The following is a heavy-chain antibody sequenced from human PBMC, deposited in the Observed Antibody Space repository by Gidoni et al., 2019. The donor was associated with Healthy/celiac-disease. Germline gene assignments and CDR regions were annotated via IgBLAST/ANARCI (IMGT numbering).Heavy chain of an antibody. V-gene: IGHV3-23*01. J-gene: IGHJ4*02. D-gene: IGHD3-3*01. Sequence: EVQLLESGGGLVQPGGSLRLSCAASGFTFSSYAMSWVRQAPGKGLEWVSAISGSGGSTYYADSVKGRFTISRDNSKNTLYLQMNSLRAEDTAVYYCAKDQERDFWSGSPYYFDYWGQGTLVTVSS. CDR1: GFTFSSYA. CDR2: ISGSGGST. CDR3: AKDQERDFWSGSPYYFDY.